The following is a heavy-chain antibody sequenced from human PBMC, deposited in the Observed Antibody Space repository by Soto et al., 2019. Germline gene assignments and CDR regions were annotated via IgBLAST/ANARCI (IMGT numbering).Heavy chain of an antibody. J-gene: IGHJ6*02. CDR2: IVVGSGNT. CDR1: GFTFTSSA. CDR3: ARDYCSDYYNRMDF. V-gene: IGHV1-58*01. Sequence: SVKVSCKASGFTFTSSAVQWVRQARGQRLEWIGWIVVGSGNTNYAQKFQERVTITRDMYTSTAYMELSSLRSEDTAVYYCARDYCSDYYNRMDFCGQGTTVTVSS. D-gene: IGHD6-25*01.